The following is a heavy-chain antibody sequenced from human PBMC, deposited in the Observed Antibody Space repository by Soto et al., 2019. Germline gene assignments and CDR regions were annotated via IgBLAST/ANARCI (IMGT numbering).Heavy chain of an antibody. CDR2: ISAYNGNT. D-gene: IGHD5-12*01. CDR3: ARVERRGWLQLPGYFDY. CDR1: GYTFTSYG. J-gene: IGHJ4*02. V-gene: IGHV1-18*01. Sequence: QVQLVQSGAEVKKPGASVKVSCKASGYTFTSYGISWVRQAPGQGLEWMGWISAYNGNTNYAQKLQGRVTMTTDTSTSTAYMKLRSVRSDDTAVYYGARVERRGWLQLPGYFDYWGQGTLVTVSS.